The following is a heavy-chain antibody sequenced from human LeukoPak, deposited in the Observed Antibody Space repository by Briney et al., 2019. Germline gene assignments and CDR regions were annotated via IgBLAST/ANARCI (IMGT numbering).Heavy chain of an antibody. CDR3: ARDRGGNLPRRETPFDY. J-gene: IGHJ4*02. D-gene: IGHD2-15*01. CDR1: GYTFTSYD. CDR2: MNPNSGNT. V-gene: IGHV1-8*01. Sequence: GASVKVSCKASGYTFTSYDINWVRQATGQGLEWMGWMNPNSGNTGYAQKFQGRVTMTRNTSISTAYMELSSLRSEDTAVYYCARDRGGNLPRRETPFDYWGQGTLVTVSS.